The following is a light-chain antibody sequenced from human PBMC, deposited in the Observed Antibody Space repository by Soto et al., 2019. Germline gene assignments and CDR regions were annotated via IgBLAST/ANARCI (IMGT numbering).Light chain of an antibody. CDR1: SGGVGFYDF. J-gene: IGLJ3*02. CDR2: GVT. V-gene: IGLV2-14*03. CDR3: HSYTGSSTNV. Sequence: QSALTQPASMSGSPGQSITISFTGTSGGVGFYDFVSWYQQQPGKLPILIIYGVTNRPSWLSHRFSGSKSSNTASLTISGLQVEYEDDYSCHSYTGSSTNVFGGGTKVTVL.